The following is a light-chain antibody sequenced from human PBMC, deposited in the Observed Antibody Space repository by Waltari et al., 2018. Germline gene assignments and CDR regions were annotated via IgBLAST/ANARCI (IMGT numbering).Light chain of an antibody. CDR2: LGS. J-gene: IGKJ3*01. CDR1: QSLLHSNGYNY. CDR3: MQALQTPRFT. V-gene: IGKV2-28*01. Sequence: DIVMTQSPLSLPVTPGEPASISCRSSQSLLHSNGYNYLDWYLQKPGQSPQLLIYLGSNRASGVPDRFSGRGSGTDFTLKNSRVEAEDVGVYYCMQALQTPRFTFGPGTKVDIK.